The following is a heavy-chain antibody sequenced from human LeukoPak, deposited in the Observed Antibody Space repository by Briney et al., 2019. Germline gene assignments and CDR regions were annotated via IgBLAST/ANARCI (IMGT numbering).Heavy chain of an antibody. CDR3: AKAGSGLRDSGYGDAFDI. D-gene: IGHD5-12*01. Sequence: PGGSLRLSCAASGFTLSSYAMSWVRQAPGKGLEWVSAISGSGGRTYYADSVKGRFTISRDNSKNTLYLQMNSLGAEDTAIYYCAKAGSGLRDSGYGDAFDIWGQGTMVTVSS. CDR1: GFTLSSYA. J-gene: IGHJ3*02. V-gene: IGHV3-23*01. CDR2: ISGSGGRT.